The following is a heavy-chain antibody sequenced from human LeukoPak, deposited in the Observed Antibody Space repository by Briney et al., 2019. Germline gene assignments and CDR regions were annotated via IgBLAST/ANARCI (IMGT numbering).Heavy chain of an antibody. Sequence: ASAKVSCKASGYTFTGYYIHWVRQASGRGLEWMGWINPNSGDTNYAQKFQGRVTMTRDTSISTAYMELSRLRSDDTAVYFCARVGRSSGGFDYWGQGPLVTVSS. V-gene: IGHV1-2*02. CDR2: INPNSGDT. J-gene: IGHJ4*02. CDR3: ARVGRSSGGFDY. D-gene: IGHD6-19*01. CDR1: GYTFTGYY.